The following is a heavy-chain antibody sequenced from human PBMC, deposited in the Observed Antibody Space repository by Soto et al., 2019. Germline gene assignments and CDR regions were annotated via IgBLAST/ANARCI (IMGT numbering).Heavy chain of an antibody. J-gene: IGHJ3*02. CDR3: AKATATSGGAFEI. D-gene: IGHD1-1*01. CDR1: GFICSSYD. Sequence: WGSLRLSCAVSGFICSSYDMSWVRQAPGKGLEWVSTILVGGSTHYEDAVKGRLTISRDTSKNTVYLQMNSLTAGDTAVYYCAKATATSGGAFEIYGQGTMVTVSS. CDR2: ILVGGST. V-gene: IGHV3-23*01.